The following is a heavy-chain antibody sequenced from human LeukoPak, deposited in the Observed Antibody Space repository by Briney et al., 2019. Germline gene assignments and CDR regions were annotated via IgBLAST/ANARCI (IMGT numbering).Heavy chain of an antibody. V-gene: IGHV3-23*01. D-gene: IGHD2/OR15-2a*01. CDR3: ARRYCTSTNCYAMDV. Sequence: PGGSLRLSCAASGFTFSSYAMSWVRQAPGKGLEWVSAISGSGGSTYYADSVKGRFTISRDNAKNSLFLQMNSLRAEDTAVYSCARRYCTSTNCYAMDVWGKGTTVTVSS. CDR1: GFTFSSYA. CDR2: ISGSGGST. J-gene: IGHJ6*04.